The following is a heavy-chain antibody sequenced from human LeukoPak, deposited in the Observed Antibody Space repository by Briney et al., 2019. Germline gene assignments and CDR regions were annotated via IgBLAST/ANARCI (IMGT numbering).Heavy chain of an antibody. CDR3: AIPSSYDGSRYYHAY. D-gene: IGHD3-22*01. CDR1: GISFGSYW. J-gene: IGHJ4*02. V-gene: IGHV3-7*01. Sequence: PGGSLRLSCAASGISFGSYWVTWVRQAPGKGLEWVANIGQDGTETVYVGSVKGRFTISRDNARKLLFSQMNSLRADDTAVYYCAIPSSYDGSRYYHAYWGQGTLVSVSS. CDR2: IGQDGTET.